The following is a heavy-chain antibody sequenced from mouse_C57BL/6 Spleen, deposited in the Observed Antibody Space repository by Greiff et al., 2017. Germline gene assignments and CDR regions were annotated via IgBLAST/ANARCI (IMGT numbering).Heavy chain of an antibody. CDR3: ARDQYYGGSYGYLDV. CDR2: IDPNSGGT. CDR1: GYTFTSYW. D-gene: IGHD1-1*01. J-gene: IGHJ1*03. Sequence: QVQLQQPGAELVKPGASVKLSCKASGYTFTSYWMHWVQQRPGRGLEWIGRIDPNSGGTKYHEKFKSKATLTGDKPSSTAYMQLSSLTSEDSAVYYGARDQYYGGSYGYLDVWGTGTTVTVSS. V-gene: IGHV1-72*01.